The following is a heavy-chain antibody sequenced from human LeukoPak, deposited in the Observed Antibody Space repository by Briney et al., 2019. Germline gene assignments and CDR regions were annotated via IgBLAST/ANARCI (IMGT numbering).Heavy chain of an antibody. CDR1: GFTFSSYP. V-gene: IGHV3-23*01. D-gene: IGHD5-24*01. J-gene: IGHJ6*03. CDR2: ISGSGGST. Sequence: PGGSLRLSCAASGFTFSSYPMSWVRQAPGKGLEWVSAISGSGGSTYYAGSVKGRFTISRDNSNNTLYLQMNSLGAEDTAVYYCAKDDRWYYYYYMDVWGKGTTVTVSS. CDR3: AKDDRWYYYYYMDV.